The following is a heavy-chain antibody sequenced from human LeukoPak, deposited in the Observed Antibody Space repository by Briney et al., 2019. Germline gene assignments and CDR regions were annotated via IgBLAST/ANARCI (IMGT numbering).Heavy chain of an antibody. CDR3: ARTKMLLVVSDGFDI. Sequence: SEPLSLTCTVSDGSISNYYWSWIRQPPGKGLQWIGYIYYTGSTNYNPSLKSRVSISIDTSKNQFSLKLSSVTAADTAVYYCARTKMLLVVSDGFDIWGPGTMVIVSS. CDR1: DGSISNYY. V-gene: IGHV4-59*08. J-gene: IGHJ3*02. CDR2: IYYTGST. D-gene: IGHD2-8*01.